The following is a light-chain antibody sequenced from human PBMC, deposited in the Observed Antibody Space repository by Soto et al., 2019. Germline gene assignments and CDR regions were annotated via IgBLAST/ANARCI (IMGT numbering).Light chain of an antibody. J-gene: IGLJ1*01. CDR2: GNT. Sequence: QSVLTQPPSVSGAPGQRVTISCTGSSSNIGAVYNVHWYQLLPGTAPKLLIYGNTNRPSGVPDRFSGSKSGTSASLAITDLQADDEADYYCQSYDSTLSSDVFGAGTKVTVL. V-gene: IGLV1-40*01. CDR3: QSYDSTLSSDV. CDR1: SSNIGAVYN.